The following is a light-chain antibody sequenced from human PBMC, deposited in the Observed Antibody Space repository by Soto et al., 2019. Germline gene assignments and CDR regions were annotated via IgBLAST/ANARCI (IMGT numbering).Light chain of an antibody. V-gene: IGLV2-14*03. CDR3: SSYTSSSTVV. CDR1: SSDVGGYNY. J-gene: IGLJ2*01. CDR2: DVS. Sequence: QSVLTQPASVSGSPGQSITISCTGTSSDVGGYNYVSWYQHHPGKAPKLMIYDVSDRTSGISNRFSGFKSGNTASLTISGLQTEDEADYYCSSYTSSSTVVFVGGTKLTVL.